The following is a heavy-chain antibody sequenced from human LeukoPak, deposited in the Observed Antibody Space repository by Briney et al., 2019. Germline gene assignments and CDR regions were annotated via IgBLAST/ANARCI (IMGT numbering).Heavy chain of an antibody. V-gene: IGHV1-2*02. J-gene: IGHJ4*02. D-gene: IGHD3-3*01. CDR1: GYTFTGYY. CDR2: INPNSGGT. CDR3: ARGTEGGGFLEWLYYFDY. Sequence: ASVKVSCKASGYTFTGYYMHWVRQAPGQGLEWMGWINPNSGGTNYAQRFQGRVTMTRDTSISTAYMELSRLRSDDTAVYYCARGTEGGGFLEWLYYFDYWGQGTLVTVSS.